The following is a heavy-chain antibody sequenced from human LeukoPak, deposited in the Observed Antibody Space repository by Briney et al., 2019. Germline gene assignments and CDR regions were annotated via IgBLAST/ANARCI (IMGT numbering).Heavy chain of an antibody. CDR2: ISSTSAYI. CDR1: GFAFSAYS. D-gene: IGHD5-18*01. V-gene: IGHV3-21*06. CDR3: ARGGYSHGRYYYYMDV. J-gene: IGHJ6*03. Sequence: GGSLRLSCAASGFAFSAYSMIWVRQAPGKGLEWVSSISSTSAYIYYADSLKGRFTISRDNAKTSLYLQTNSLRAEDTAVYYCARGGYSHGRYYYYMDVWGIGTAVTVSS.